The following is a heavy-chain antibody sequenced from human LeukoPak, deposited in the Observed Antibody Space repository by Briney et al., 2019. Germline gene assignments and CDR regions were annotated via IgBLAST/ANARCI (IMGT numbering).Heavy chain of an antibody. D-gene: IGHD3-10*01. CDR3: ARTTYYYGSDRQYYFDY. J-gene: IGHJ4*02. V-gene: IGHV4-31*03. CDR1: GGSISSGGYY. Sequence: PSETLSLTCTVSGGSISSGGYYWSWIRQHPGKGLEWIGYIYYSGSTYYNPSLKSRVTISVDTSKNQFSLKLSSVTAADTAVYYCARTTYYYGSDRQYYFDYWGQGTLVTVSS. CDR2: IYYSGST.